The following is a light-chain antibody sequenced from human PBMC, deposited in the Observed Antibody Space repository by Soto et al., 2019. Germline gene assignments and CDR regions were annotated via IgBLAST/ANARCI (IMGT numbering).Light chain of an antibody. CDR1: QSGNRW. J-gene: IGKJ1*01. V-gene: IGKV1-5*03. CDR3: HQYGSSPST. CDR2: GAS. Sequence: DIQMTQSPSTLSASVGDRVTITCRASQSGNRWLAWYQQKPGKAPKLLIYGASSLESGVPSRFSGSGSGTDFTLTISSLQPEDFAVYYCHQYGSSPSTFGQGTKVDI.